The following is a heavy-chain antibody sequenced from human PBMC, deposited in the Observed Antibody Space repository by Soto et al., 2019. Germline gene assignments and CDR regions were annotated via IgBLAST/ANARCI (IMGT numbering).Heavy chain of an antibody. CDR3: ARGEHRETRYYYNYMDV. D-gene: IGHD1-1*01. CDR2: INSEGSSA. V-gene: IGHV3-74*03. Sequence: EVQLVESGGGLVQPGGSLRLSCVASGFSFSDYWMHWVRQVPGKGLEWVSRINSEGSSAAYGGSVTGRVSSSRDNGRNTVYLHMNSLRGEDTAVYYCARGEHRETRYYYNYMDVWGKGTTVTF. CDR1: GFSFSDYW. J-gene: IGHJ6*03.